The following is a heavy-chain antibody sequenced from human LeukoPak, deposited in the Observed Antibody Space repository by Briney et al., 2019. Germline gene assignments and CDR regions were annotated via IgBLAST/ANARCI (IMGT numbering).Heavy chain of an antibody. J-gene: IGHJ4*02. CDR3: ARPKGLYYYGSGSFSFDY. CDR2: INTDTGNP. D-gene: IGHD3-10*01. V-gene: IGHV7-4-1*02. CDR1: GYTFTDYP. Sequence: ASVKVSCKASGYTFTDYPMNWVRQAPGQGLEWMGWINTDTGNPTYAQGFTGHYVFSLDTSVSTAYLQIISLKAEDTAVYYCARPKGLYYYGSGSFSFDYWGQGTLVTVSS.